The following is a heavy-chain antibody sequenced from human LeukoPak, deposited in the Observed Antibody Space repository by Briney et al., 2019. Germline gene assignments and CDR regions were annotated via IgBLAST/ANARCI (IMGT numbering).Heavy chain of an antibody. V-gene: IGHV4-31*03. D-gene: IGHD3-22*01. CDR2: IYYSGST. CDR1: GGSISSGGYY. J-gene: IGHJ4*02. CDR3: AREDSSGYGFDY. Sequence: SETLSLTRTVSGGSISSGGYYWSWIRQHPGKGLEWIGYIYYSGSTYYNPSLKSRVTISVDTSKNQFSLKLSSVTAADTAVYYCAREDSSGYGFDYWGQGTLVTVSS.